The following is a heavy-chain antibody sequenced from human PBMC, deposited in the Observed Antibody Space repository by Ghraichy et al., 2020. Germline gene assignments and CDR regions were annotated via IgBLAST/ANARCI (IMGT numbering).Heavy chain of an antibody. V-gene: IGHV3-23*01. CDR1: GFTFSSYA. CDR2: ISGSGGST. Sequence: GGSLRLSCAASGFTFSSYAMSWVRQAPGKGLEWVSAISGSGGSTYYADSVKGRFTISRDNAKNTLYLQMNSLRDEDTAVYYCAKEMNVLLWFGAEDWGQGTLVTVSS. D-gene: IGHD3-10*01. J-gene: IGHJ4*02. CDR3: AKEMNVLLWFGAED.